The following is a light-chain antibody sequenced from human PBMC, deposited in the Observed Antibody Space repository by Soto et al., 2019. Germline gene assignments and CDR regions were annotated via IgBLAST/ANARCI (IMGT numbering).Light chain of an antibody. CDR1: QSVTR. V-gene: IGKV3-20*01. CDR3: QQYGNSPWT. J-gene: IGKJ1*01. Sequence: EIVLTQSPGTLSLSPGERATLSCRARQSVTRLAWYQQKPGQAPRLLIYDASSRATGIPDRFSGGGSGTDFTLTINRLEPEDFAVYYCQQYGNSPWTFGQGTKVEIK. CDR2: DAS.